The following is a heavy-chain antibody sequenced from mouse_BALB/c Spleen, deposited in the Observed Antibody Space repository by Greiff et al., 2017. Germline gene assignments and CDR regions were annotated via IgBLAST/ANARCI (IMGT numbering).Heavy chain of an antibody. Sequence: EVKVEESGPGLVKPSQSLSLTCSVTGYSITSGYYWNWIRQFPGNKLEWMGYISYDGSNNYNPSLKNRISITRDTSKNQFFLKLNSVTTEDTATYDCAPHYYGSFAYWGQGTLVTVSA. D-gene: IGHD1-2*01. CDR1: GYSITSGYY. CDR2: ISYDGSN. V-gene: IGHV3-6*02. J-gene: IGHJ3*01. CDR3: APHYYGSFAY.